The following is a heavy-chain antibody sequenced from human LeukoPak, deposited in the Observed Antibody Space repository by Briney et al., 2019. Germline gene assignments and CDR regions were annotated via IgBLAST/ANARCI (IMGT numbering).Heavy chain of an antibody. J-gene: IGHJ4*02. V-gene: IGHV1-8*01. D-gene: IGHD2-2*02. CDR1: GYTFTSYD. Sequence: ASVKVSCKASGYTFTSYDINWVRQATGQGLEWTGWMNPNSGNAGYAQKFQGRVTMTRNTSISTAYMELSSLRSEDTAVYYCARVLGKRYCSSTSCYTFDYWGQGTLVTVSS. CDR3: ARVLGKRYCSSTSCYTFDY. CDR2: MNPNSGNA.